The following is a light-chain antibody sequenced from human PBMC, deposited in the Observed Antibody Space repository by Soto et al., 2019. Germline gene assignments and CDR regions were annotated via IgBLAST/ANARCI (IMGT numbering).Light chain of an antibody. CDR3: SSYTSSITLV. J-gene: IGLJ2*01. V-gene: IGLV2-14*03. CDR1: SSDVGGYNY. Sequence: QSALTQPASVSGSPGQSITISCTGTSSDVGGYNYVSWYQQHPGKAPKLMIYDVSNRPSGVSNRFSGSKSGNTASLSISGLQADDEADYYCSSYTSSITLVFGGGTKVTVL. CDR2: DVS.